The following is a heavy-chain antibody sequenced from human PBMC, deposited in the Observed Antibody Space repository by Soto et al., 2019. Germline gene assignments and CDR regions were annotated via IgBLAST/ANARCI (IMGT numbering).Heavy chain of an antibody. D-gene: IGHD2-21*01. V-gene: IGHV4-31*03. CDR3: TRGGDAYKNGH. CDR1: GGSISSGGYY. J-gene: IGHJ4*02. CDR2: IYYSGGT. Sequence: SETLSLTCTVSGGSISSGGYYWNWIRQPPGKGLEWIGYIYYSGGTYYSPSLKSRVTISLDTSKNQFSLKLTSVNAADTAVYYCTRGGDAYKNGHWGQGTLVTVSS.